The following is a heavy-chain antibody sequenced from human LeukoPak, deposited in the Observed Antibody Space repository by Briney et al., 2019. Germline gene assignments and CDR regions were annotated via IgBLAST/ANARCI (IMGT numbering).Heavy chain of an antibody. J-gene: IGHJ4*02. CDR2: ISGSGINT. CDR1: GFTFSSFA. D-gene: IGHD6-13*01. V-gene: IGHV3-23*01. Sequence: HSGGSLRLSCAASGFTFSSFATGWVRQAPGKGLERVSGISGSGINTYYADSVKGRFTISRDNSKGTLYLQMNSLRAEDTAVYYCAKRYTSGWYQYYFDCWGQGTLVTVSS. CDR3: AKRYTSGWYQYYFDC.